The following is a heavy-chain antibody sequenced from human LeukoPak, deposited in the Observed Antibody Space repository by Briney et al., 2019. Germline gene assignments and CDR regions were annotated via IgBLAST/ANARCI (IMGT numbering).Heavy chain of an antibody. CDR2: ISGNADRT. V-gene: IGHV3-23*01. Sequence: GGSLRLSCAGSRFTFSSHVMNWVRQAPGKGLEWVSGISGNADRTYDADSVKGRFAISRDNSRATLYLQMNSLRAEDTAVYYCAKEDVAQIHNWGQGTLVTVSS. CDR3: AKEDVAQIHN. CDR1: RFTFSSHV. J-gene: IGHJ4*02. D-gene: IGHD5-24*01.